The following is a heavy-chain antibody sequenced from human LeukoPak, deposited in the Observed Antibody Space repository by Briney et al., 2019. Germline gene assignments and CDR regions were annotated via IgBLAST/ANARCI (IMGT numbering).Heavy chain of an antibody. V-gene: IGHV4-59*13. Sequence: SETLSLTCSVSGASINSYYWNWIRQSPGKGLEWLGNIHYRGTTNYNPSLKSRVTLSLDSSKSQFALKVTSVTAADTAVYYCARDEFGDFQGFDYWGQGTRVTVSS. J-gene: IGHJ4*02. CDR3: ARDEFGDFQGFDY. CDR2: IHYRGTT. D-gene: IGHD4-17*01. CDR1: GASINSYY.